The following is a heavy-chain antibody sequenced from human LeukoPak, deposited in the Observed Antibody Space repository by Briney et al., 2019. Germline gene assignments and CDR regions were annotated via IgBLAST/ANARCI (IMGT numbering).Heavy chain of an antibody. CDR1: GFSFSATW. D-gene: IGHD3-22*01. V-gene: IGHV3-7*01. Sequence: GGSLRLSCAASGFSFSATWITSVRQAPGKGLEGVANIKTDGSESYYLDSVKGRFTVSRDNANTSLYLQMTSLRVEDTATYYCASDLNHDSGGWGQGTLVTVSS. J-gene: IGHJ4*02. CDR3: ASDLNHDSGG. CDR2: IKTDGSES.